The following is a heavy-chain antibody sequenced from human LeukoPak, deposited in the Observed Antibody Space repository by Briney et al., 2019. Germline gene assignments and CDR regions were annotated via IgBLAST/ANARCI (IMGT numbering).Heavy chain of an antibody. J-gene: IGHJ4*02. V-gene: IGHV3-9*01. D-gene: IGHD1-26*01. CDR2: ISWNSGSI. Sequence: GGSLRLSCAASGFTFDDYATHWARQAPGKGLEWVSGISWNSGSIGYADSVKGRFTISRDNAKNSLYLQMNSLRAEDTALYYCAKGPRIVGADFDYWGQGTLVTVSS. CDR1: GFTFDDYA. CDR3: AKGPRIVGADFDY.